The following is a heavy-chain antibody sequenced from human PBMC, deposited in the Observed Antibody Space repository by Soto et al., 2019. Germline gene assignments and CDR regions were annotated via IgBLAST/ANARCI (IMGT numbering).Heavy chain of an antibody. D-gene: IGHD1-26*01. Sequence: ASVKVSCKASGYTFTGYYMHWVRQAPGQGLEWMGWINPNSGGTNYAQKFQGWVTMTRDTSISTAYMELSRLRSDDTAVYYCARVKIVGATRGLGGMDVWGQGTTVTVSS. CDR3: ARVKIVGATRGLGGMDV. V-gene: IGHV1-2*04. J-gene: IGHJ6*02. CDR2: INPNSGGT. CDR1: GYTFTGYY.